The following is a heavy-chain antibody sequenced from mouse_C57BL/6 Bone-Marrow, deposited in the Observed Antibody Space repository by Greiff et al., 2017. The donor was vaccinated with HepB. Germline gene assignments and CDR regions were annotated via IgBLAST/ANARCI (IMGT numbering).Heavy chain of an antibody. V-gene: IGHV14-4*01. CDR1: GFNIKDDY. Sequence: EVHLVESGAELVRPGASVKLSCTASGFNIKDDYMHWVKQRPEQGLGWIGWIDPENGGTEYASKFQGKATITADTSSNTAYLQLSSLTSEDTAVYYCTTHYSNYVWYFDVWGTGTTVTVSS. J-gene: IGHJ1*03. D-gene: IGHD2-5*01. CDR3: TTHYSNYVWYFDV. CDR2: IDPENGGT.